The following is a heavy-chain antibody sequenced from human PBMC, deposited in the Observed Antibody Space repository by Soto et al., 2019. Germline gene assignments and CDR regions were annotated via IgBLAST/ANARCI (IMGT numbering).Heavy chain of an antibody. CDR1: GGSISSYY. D-gene: IGHD5-18*01. J-gene: IGHJ6*02. CDR2: IYTSGST. Sequence: SETLSLTSTVSGGSISSYYWSWIRQPAGKGLEWIGRIYTSGSTNYNPSLKSRVTMSVDTSKNQFSLKLSSVTAADTAVYYCAREQYSYGSYYYYYGMDVWGQGTTVTVSS. CDR3: AREQYSYGSYYYYYGMDV. V-gene: IGHV4-4*07.